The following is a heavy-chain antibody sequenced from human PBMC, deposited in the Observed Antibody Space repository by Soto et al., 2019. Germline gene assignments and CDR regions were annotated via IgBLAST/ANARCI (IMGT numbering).Heavy chain of an antibody. CDR3: VRDYDYDTSRNDACDI. Sequence: QVQLQESGPGLVKPSQTLSLTCTVSGGSISSGDYYWSWIRHHPGKGLEWIGYIYSSGRTYYNPSPRSRVTISADTSKNQFSLRLSAVTAADTAVYYCVRDYDYDTSRNDACDILSQGTMVTVSS. J-gene: IGHJ3*02. CDR2: IYSSGRT. V-gene: IGHV4-31*03. D-gene: IGHD3-22*01. CDR1: GGSISSGDYY.